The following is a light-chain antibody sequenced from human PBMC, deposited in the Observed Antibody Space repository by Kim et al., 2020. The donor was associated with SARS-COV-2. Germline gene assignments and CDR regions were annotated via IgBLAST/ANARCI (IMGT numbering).Light chain of an antibody. J-gene: IGKJ4*01. CDR1: QSIGTR. CDR3: QQSHSTPWLT. Sequence: DIQMTQSPSSLAASVGDRVTIACRASQSIGTRLNWYQQRPGKAPKLLIYGASSLQSGVPSRFSGTGSGTDFTLTISSLQPEDFATYYCQQSHSTPWLTFGGGTKLEI. V-gene: IGKV1-39*01. CDR2: GAS.